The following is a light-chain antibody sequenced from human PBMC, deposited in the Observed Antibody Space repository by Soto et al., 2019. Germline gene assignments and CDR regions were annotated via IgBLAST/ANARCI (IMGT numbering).Light chain of an antibody. J-gene: IGKJ3*01. CDR3: QHYNTYSGT. CDR1: QSINTW. CDR2: RAS. V-gene: IGKV1-5*03. Sequence: DIQMTQSPSTLSASVGDRVTITCRASQSINTWLAWYQQKPGKAPKLLIYRASTLESGVPSRFRGSRSGTEFTLSISRLQPDDFSTYYCQHYNTYSGTFGPGTKVDI.